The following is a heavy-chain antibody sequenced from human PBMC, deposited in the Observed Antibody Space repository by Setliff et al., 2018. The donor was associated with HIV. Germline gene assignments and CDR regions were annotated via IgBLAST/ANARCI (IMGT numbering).Heavy chain of an antibody. V-gene: IGHV4-61*02. Sequence: PSETLSLTCTVSGDSIARNTYYWSWIRQPAGKGLEWIGRIYAGGRANYKPSLRRRVTISLDTSKNQFSLRLNSVTATDTAVYYCARDPQLVAAKSRRRYYYGLDLWGQGTTVTVSS. D-gene: IGHD2-15*01. CDR1: GDSIARNTYY. J-gene: IGHJ6*02. CDR2: IYAGGRA. CDR3: ARDPQLVAAKSRRRYYYGLDL.